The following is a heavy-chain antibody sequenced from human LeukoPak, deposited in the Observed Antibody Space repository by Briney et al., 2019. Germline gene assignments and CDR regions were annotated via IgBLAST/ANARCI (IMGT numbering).Heavy chain of an antibody. D-gene: IGHD5-18*01. J-gene: IGHJ4*02. Sequence: GGSLRLSCAASGFTFSSYGMHWVRQAPGKGLEWVSSISSSSSYIYYADSVKGRFTISRDNAKNSLYLQMNSLRAEDTAVYYCAREIYSYGNWGYWGQGTLVTVSS. CDR3: AREIYSYGNWGY. CDR1: GFTFSSYG. CDR2: ISSSSSYI. V-gene: IGHV3-21*01.